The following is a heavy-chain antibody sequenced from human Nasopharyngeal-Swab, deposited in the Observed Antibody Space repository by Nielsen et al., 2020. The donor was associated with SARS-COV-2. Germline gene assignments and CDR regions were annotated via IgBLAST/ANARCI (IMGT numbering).Heavy chain of an antibody. V-gene: IGHV3-23*03. J-gene: IGHJ4*02. CDR3: AKGAGGDFWSGYLRFLDY. CDR1: GFPFSSYA. D-gene: IGHD3-3*01. Sequence: GGSLRLSCEASGFPFSSYAMSWVRQAPGKGLEWVSVIYSGGSSTYYADSVKGRFTISRDNSKNTLYLQMNSLRAEDTAVYYCAKGAGGDFWSGYLRFLDYWGQGTLVTVSS. CDR2: IYSGGSST.